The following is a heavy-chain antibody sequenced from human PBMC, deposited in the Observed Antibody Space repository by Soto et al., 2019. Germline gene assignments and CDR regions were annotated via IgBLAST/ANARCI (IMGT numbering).Heavy chain of an antibody. CDR1: GYTFTSYG. V-gene: IGHV1-18*04. Sequence: AASVKVSCKASGYTFTSYGISWVRQAPGQGLEWMGWISAYNGNTNYAQKLQGRVTMTTDTSTSTAYMERRSLRSDDTAVYYCARRAPYYDSSGYYYTSDYWGQGTLVTVSS. CDR3: ARRAPYYDSSGYYYTSDY. J-gene: IGHJ4*02. D-gene: IGHD3-22*01. CDR2: ISAYNGNT.